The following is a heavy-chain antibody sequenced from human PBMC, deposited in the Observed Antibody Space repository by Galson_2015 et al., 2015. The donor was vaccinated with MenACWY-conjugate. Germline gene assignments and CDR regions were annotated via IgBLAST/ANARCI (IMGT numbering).Heavy chain of an antibody. CDR1: GFAFSRFG. CDR3: AKEKLEYYSHGFHRFDI. J-gene: IGHJ3*02. V-gene: IGHV3-30*18. CDR2: MSYSECVE. D-gene: IGHD2/OR15-2a*01. Sequence: SLRLSCAASGFAFSRFGMHWVRQAPGKGLEWVALMSYSECVEFYGDSVRGRFTISRDNSMNTLYLQMNSLRAEDTAIYYCAKEKLEYYSHGFHRFDIWGQGTMVTVSS.